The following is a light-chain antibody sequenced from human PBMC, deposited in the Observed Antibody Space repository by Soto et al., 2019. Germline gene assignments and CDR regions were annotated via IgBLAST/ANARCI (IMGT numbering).Light chain of an antibody. CDR3: SSYRSSITPYV. J-gene: IGLJ1*01. CDR2: DVI. V-gene: IGLV2-14*03. Sequence: QSALTQPASVSGSPGQSITISCTGTSSDVGGYNFVSWYQQHPGRAPKLMIYDVIDRPSGVSARFFGSKSGNTASLTISGLQAEDEADYYCSSYRSSITPYVFGTGTKLTVL. CDR1: SSDVGGYNF.